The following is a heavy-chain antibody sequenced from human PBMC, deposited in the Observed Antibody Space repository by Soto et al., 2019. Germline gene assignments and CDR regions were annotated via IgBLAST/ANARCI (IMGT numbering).Heavy chain of an antibody. Sequence: GASVKVSCKASGYTFTSYGISWVRHAPEQGLERMGWISAYNGNTNYAQKLQGRVTMTTDTSTSTAYMELRSLRSDDTAVYYCARVITIFGVANYFDPWGQGTLVIGSS. D-gene: IGHD3-3*01. CDR1: GYTFTSYG. CDR2: ISAYNGNT. J-gene: IGHJ5*02. CDR3: ARVITIFGVANYFDP. V-gene: IGHV1-18*01.